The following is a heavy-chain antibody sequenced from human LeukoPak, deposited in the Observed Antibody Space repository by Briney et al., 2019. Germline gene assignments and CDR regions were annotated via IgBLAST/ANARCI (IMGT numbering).Heavy chain of an antibody. CDR3: TWLTCGGSCWSL. CDR1: GFTFSNAW. V-gene: IGHV3-15*01. D-gene: IGHD2-15*01. Sequence: GGSLRLSCAASGFTFSNAWMSWVRQAPGKGLEWVGRIKSKGSGGTTDYAAPVKGRFTISRDDSKNTVYLQMNSLKTEDTAVYFCTWLTCGGSCWSLWGQGTLATVSS. CDR2: IKSKGSGGTT. J-gene: IGHJ4*02.